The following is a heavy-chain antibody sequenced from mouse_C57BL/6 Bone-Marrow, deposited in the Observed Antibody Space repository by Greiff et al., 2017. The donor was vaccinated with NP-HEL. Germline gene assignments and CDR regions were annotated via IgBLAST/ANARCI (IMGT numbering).Heavy chain of an antibody. CDR3: TIPIITTVVDYWYFDV. CDR2: IDPENGDT. Sequence: EVQLQQSGAELVRPGASVKLSCTASGFNIKDDYMHWVKQRPEQGLEWIGWIDPENGDTAYASKFQGKATITADTSSNTAYLQLSSLTSEDTAVYYCTIPIITTVVDYWYFDVWGTGTTVTVSS. J-gene: IGHJ1*03. D-gene: IGHD1-1*01. CDR1: GFNIKDDY. V-gene: IGHV14-4*01.